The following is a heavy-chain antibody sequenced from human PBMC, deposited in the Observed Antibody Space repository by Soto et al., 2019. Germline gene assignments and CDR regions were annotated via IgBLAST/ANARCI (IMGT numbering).Heavy chain of an antibody. CDR3: AKDKGNDFWSGFSGPYYGMDV. D-gene: IGHD3-3*01. V-gene: IGHV3-23*01. CDR1: GITFSSYA. J-gene: IGHJ6*02. Sequence: VGSLRLSCVASGITFSSYAMTWVRQAPGKGLEWVSAISGSGGRTYYADSVKGRFTISRDNSKNTLYVQMNSLRDEDTALYYCAKDKGNDFWSGFSGPYYGMDVWGQGTTVTVSS. CDR2: ISGSGGRT.